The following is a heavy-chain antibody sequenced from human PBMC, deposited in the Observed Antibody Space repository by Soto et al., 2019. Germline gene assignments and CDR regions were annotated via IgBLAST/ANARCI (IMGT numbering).Heavy chain of an antibody. CDR2: ISSSSSTI. V-gene: IGHV3-48*02. Sequence: EVQLVESGGGLVQPGGSLRLSCEASGFTLSSYSMNWARQAPGQGLEWVSYISSSSSTIYYADSVKGRLTISRDNAKNSLYLQMHSLRDEDTAVYYWARDNPLSSGWDVWGQGTTVTVSS. CDR1: GFTLSSYS. J-gene: IGHJ6*02. CDR3: ARDNPLSSGWDV.